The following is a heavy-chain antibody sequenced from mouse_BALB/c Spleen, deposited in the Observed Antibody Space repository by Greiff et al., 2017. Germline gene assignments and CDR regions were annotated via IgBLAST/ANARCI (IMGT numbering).Heavy chain of an antibody. V-gene: IGHV2-6-4*01. CDR1: GFSLSRYS. J-gene: IGHJ4*01. CDR3: ARMDAMDY. CDR2: IWGGGST. Sequence: VKLLESGPGLVAPSQSLSITCTVSGFSLSRYSVHWVRQPPGKGLEWLGMIWGGGSTDYNSARKSRLSIIKDNSKSHVFLTMNSLQTDDTARYYCARMDAMDYWGQGTSVTVSA.